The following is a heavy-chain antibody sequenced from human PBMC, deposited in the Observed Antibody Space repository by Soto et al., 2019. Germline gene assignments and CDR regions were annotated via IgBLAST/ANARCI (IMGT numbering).Heavy chain of an antibody. V-gene: IGHV3-9*01. Sequence: EAQLVESGGGLVQPGRSLRLSCVASGFTFDDYAIHWVRQAPGQGLEWVSGSSWNGAATGYADSVKGRFTISRDNAKNSLYLQMRSLRTEDTAIYYCANLPLSGSGFDCWCSGTLVSVSS. CDR2: SSWNGAAT. CDR3: ANLPLSGSGFDC. CDR1: GFTFDDYA. D-gene: IGHD3-10*01. J-gene: IGHJ4*02.